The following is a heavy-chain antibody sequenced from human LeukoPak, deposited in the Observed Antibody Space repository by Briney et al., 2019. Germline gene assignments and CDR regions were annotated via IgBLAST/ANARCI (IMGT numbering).Heavy chain of an antibody. Sequence: SQTLSLTCTVSGGSISSGSYYWSWIRQPAGKGLEWIGRIYTSGSTNYNPSLKSRVTISVDTSKNQFSLKLSSVTAADTAVYYCARNRKTSGWYLIDAFDIWGQGTMVTVSS. CDR3: ARNRKTSGWYLIDAFDI. J-gene: IGHJ3*02. V-gene: IGHV4-61*02. CDR1: GGSISSGSYY. D-gene: IGHD6-19*01. CDR2: IYTSGST.